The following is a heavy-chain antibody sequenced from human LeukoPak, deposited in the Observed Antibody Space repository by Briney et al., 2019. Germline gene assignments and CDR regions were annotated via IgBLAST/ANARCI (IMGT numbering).Heavy chain of an antibody. J-gene: IGHJ3*02. V-gene: IGHV3-53*01. D-gene: IGHD6-13*01. CDR3: TRDLIPRMQLELAFDI. CDR1: GFTVSSNY. Sequence: PGGSLRLSCAASGFTVSSNYMSWVRQAPGKGLEWVSVIYSGGSKYYADAVKGRFTISRDNTKNTLNHQMKNRQTEEKAVYYCTRDLIPRMQLELAFDIWGQGTMVTVSS. CDR2: IYSGGSK.